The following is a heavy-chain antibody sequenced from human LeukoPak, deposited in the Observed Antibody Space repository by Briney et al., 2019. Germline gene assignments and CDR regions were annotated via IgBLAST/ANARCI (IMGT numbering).Heavy chain of an antibody. CDR1: GYTFTSYD. J-gene: IGHJ6*02. V-gene: IGHV1-8*01. Sequence: ASVKVSCKASGYTFTSYDINWVRQATGQGLEWMGWMNPNSGNTGYAQKFQGRVTITRDTSASTAYMELSSLRSEDTAVYYCASEKGYCSSTSCYKYGMDVWGQGTTVTVSS. CDR2: MNPNSGNT. D-gene: IGHD2-2*02. CDR3: ASEKGYCSSTSCYKYGMDV.